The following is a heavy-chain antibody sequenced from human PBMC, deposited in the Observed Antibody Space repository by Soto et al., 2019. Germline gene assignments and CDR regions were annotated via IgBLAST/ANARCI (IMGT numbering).Heavy chain of an antibody. CDR1: GFTFSSYS. Sequence: PGGSLRLSCAASGFTFSSYSMNWVRQAPGKGLEWVSYISSSSSTIYYADSVKGRFTISRDNAKNSLYLQMNSLRDEDTAVYYCAMGDYGNNDYYYYYGMAVWGQGTTVPVSS. J-gene: IGHJ6*02. CDR3: AMGDYGNNDYYYYYGMAV. D-gene: IGHD3-16*01. CDR2: ISSSSSTI. V-gene: IGHV3-48*02.